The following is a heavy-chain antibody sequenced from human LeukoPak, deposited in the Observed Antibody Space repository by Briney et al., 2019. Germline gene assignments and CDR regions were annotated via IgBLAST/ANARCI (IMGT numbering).Heavy chain of an antibody. J-gene: IGHJ5*02. CDR3: AKVGYCSGGSCSGARNWFDL. CDR2: IHPSGTNT. Sequence: GGSLRLSCAASGFTFGSCGMSWVRQAPGKGLEWVSTIHPSGTNTHYADSVKGRFTISRDNSKNKLFLLMSTLRADDTAIYYCAKVGYCSGGSCSGARNWFDLWGQGTLVTVSS. CDR1: GFTFGSCG. V-gene: IGHV3-23*01. D-gene: IGHD2-15*01.